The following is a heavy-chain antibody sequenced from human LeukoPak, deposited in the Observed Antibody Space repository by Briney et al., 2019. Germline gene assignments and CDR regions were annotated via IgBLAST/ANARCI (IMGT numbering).Heavy chain of an antibody. V-gene: IGHV3-30*18. CDR3: AKTAYYDSSGPMDV. J-gene: IGHJ6*04. CDR1: GFTFSSYG. D-gene: IGHD3-22*01. Sequence: GGSLRLSCAASGFTFSSYGMHWVRQAPGKGLEWVAVISYDGSNKYYADSVKGRFTISRDNSKNTLYLQMSSLRAEDTAVYYCAKTAYYDSSGPMDVWGKGTTVTVSS. CDR2: ISYDGSNK.